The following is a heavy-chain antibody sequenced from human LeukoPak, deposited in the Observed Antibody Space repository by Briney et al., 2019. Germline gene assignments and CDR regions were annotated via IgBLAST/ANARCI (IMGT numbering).Heavy chain of an antibody. CDR3: ARSIQDIVLMVYGKGHNWFDP. D-gene: IGHD2-8*01. CDR1: GYTFTGYY. J-gene: IGHJ5*02. CDR2: INPNSGGT. Sequence: ASVKVSCKASGYTFTGYYMHWVRQAPGQGLEWMGRINPNSGGTNYAQKFQGRVTMTRDTSISTAYMELSRLRSDDTAVYYCARSIQDIVLMVYGKGHNWFDPWGRQPWSPSPQ. V-gene: IGHV1-2*06.